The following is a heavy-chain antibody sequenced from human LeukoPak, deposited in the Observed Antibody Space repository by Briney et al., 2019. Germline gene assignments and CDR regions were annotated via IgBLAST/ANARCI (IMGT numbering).Heavy chain of an antibody. CDR2: MNPNSGNT. Sequence: ASVKVSCKASGYTFTSYDINWVRQATGQGLEWMGWMNPNSGNTGYAQKFQGRVTMTRNTSISTAYMELRSLRSDDTAVYYCARFAVAGKSLDYWGQGTLVTVSS. V-gene: IGHV1-8*01. D-gene: IGHD6-19*01. J-gene: IGHJ4*02. CDR1: GYTFTSYD. CDR3: ARFAVAGKSLDY.